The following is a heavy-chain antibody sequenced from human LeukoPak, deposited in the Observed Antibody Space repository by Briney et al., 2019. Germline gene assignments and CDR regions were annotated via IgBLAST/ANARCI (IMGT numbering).Heavy chain of an antibody. CDR2: ISGSGGST. V-gene: IGHV3-23*01. CDR3: AKDLRPGYSYGSYYYYGMDV. CDR1: GFTFTSYW. Sequence: PGGSLRLSCVASGFTFTSYWMSWVRQAPGKGLEWVSAISGSGGSTYYADSVKGRFTISRDNSKNTLYLQMNSLRAEDTAVYYCAKDLRPGYSYGSYYYYGMDVWGQGTTVTVSS. D-gene: IGHD5-18*01. J-gene: IGHJ6*02.